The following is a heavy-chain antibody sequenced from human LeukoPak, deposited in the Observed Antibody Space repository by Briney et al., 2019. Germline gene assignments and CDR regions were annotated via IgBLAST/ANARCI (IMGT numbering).Heavy chain of an antibody. CDR3: ARDLYDSSGQQQDAFDI. D-gene: IGHD3-22*01. Sequence: ASVKVSCKASGYTFTSYAMHWMRQAPGQRLEWMGWINAGNGNTKYSQKFQGRVTITRDTSASTAYMELSSLRSEDTAVYYCARDLYDSSGQQQDAFDIWGQGTMVTVSS. V-gene: IGHV1-3*01. CDR2: INAGNGNT. CDR1: GYTFTSYA. J-gene: IGHJ3*02.